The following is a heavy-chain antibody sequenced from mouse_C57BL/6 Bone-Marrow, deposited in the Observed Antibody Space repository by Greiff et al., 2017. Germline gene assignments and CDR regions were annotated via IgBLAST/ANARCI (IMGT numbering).Heavy chain of an antibody. J-gene: IGHJ2*01. Sequence: VQLQQSGAELVKPGASVKMSCKASGYTFTTYPIEWMKQNHGKSLEWIGNFHPYNADIKYNETFKGKATLTVEKSSNTVYLELSRLTSDDSAVYYCARIITFFYYLDYWGQGTTLTVST. CDR1: GYTFTTYP. CDR2: FHPYNADI. D-gene: IGHD1-1*01. V-gene: IGHV1-47*01. CDR3: ARIITFFYYLDY.